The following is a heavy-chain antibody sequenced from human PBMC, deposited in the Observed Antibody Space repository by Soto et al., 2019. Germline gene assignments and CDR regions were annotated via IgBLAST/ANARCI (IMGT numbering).Heavy chain of an antibody. CDR1: GFTFSDHY. CDR2: TRNKANSYTT. CDR3: ARTSIAARPEGYYDGMDV. J-gene: IGHJ6*02. D-gene: IGHD6-6*01. V-gene: IGHV3-72*01. Sequence: EVQLVESGGGLVQPGGSLRLSCAASGFTFSDHYMDWVRQAPGKGLEWVGRTRNKANSYTTEYAASVKGRFTISRDDSNNSLYLQINTLKSEDTAVYYCARTSIAARPEGYYDGMDVWGQGPADTVS.